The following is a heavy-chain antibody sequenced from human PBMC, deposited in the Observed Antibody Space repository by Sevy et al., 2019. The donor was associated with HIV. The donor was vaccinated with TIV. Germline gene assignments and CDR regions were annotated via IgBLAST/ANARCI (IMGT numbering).Heavy chain of an antibody. Sequence: GGSLRLSCAASGFTFSSNWMHWVRQAPGKGLVWVSRINSDGSSTNYADSVKGRFTISRDNAKNTLYLQMNSLRAEDTAVYYCARDAFVLVTTGGKKDCYFQHWGQGALVTVSS. CDR2: INSDGSST. CDR3: ARDAFVLVTTGGKKDCYFQH. D-gene: IGHD4-17*01. J-gene: IGHJ1*01. V-gene: IGHV3-74*01. CDR1: GFTFSSNW.